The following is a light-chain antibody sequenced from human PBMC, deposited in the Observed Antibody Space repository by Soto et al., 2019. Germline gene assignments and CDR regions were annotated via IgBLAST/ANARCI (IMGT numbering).Light chain of an antibody. J-gene: IGKJ4*01. V-gene: IGKV1-6*01. CDR3: LPDYNYPFT. CDR2: ATS. Sequence: AIQMTQSPSSLSASVGDRVTISCRASQDIRNDLGWYQLKPGKAPKFLIYATSSLQSGVPSRFSGSGSGTDFTLTISSLQPEDFATYYCLPDYNYPFTFGGGTKLEV. CDR1: QDIRND.